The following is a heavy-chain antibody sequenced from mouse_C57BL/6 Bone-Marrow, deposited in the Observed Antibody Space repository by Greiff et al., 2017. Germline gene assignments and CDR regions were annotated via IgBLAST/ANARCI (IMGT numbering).Heavy chain of an antibody. CDR2: ISYDGSN. CDR1: GYSITSGYY. Sequence: EVKLEESGPGLVKPSQSLSLTCSVTGYSITSGYYWNWIRQFPGNKLEWMGYISYDGSNNYNPSLKNRISITRDTSKNQFFLKLNSVTTEDTATYYCARWPLLLWFAYWGQGTLVTVSA. D-gene: IGHD1-1*01. CDR3: ARWPLLLWFAY. J-gene: IGHJ3*01. V-gene: IGHV3-6*01.